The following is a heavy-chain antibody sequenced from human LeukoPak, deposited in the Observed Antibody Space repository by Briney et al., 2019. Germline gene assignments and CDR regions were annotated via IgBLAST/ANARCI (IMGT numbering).Heavy chain of an antibody. CDR1: GYTFTSYG. Sequence: ASVKVSCKASGYTFTSYGISWVRQAPGQGLEWMGWISAYNGNTNYAQKLQGRVTMTTDTSTSTAYMELSRLRSDDTAVYYCASPIAAAISNWYFDLWGRGTLVTVSS. V-gene: IGHV1-18*01. D-gene: IGHD6-13*01. CDR2: ISAYNGNT. CDR3: ASPIAAAISNWYFDL. J-gene: IGHJ2*01.